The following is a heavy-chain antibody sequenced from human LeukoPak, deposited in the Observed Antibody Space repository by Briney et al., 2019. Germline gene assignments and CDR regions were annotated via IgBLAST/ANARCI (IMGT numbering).Heavy chain of an antibody. CDR1: GFTFSSYS. D-gene: IGHD6-13*01. Sequence: PGGSLRLSCAVSGFTFSSYSMSWVRQAPGKGLEWVSSISSSGTYKYYADSVKGRFTISRDNAKNSLYLQMNSLRAEDTAVYYCARAAYSSSPDYWGQGTLVTVSS. V-gene: IGHV3-21*01. CDR3: ARAAYSSSPDY. CDR2: ISSSGTYK. J-gene: IGHJ4*02.